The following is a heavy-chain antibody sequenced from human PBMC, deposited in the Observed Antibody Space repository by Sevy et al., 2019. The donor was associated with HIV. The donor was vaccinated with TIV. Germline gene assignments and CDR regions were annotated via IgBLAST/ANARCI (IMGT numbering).Heavy chain of an antibody. J-gene: IGHJ5*02. D-gene: IGHD2-15*01. V-gene: IGHV3-30-3*01. CDR2: ISSDGDNT. Sequence: GGSLRLSCAASGFTFNDYALHWVRQAPGKGLEWVAIISSDGDNTYYADTVKGRFTISRDNSKNTVYLQMNRLRAEDTAFYYCVREGAPYRNIRYCSGNNCFYNCFDPWGQGTLVTVSS. CDR1: GFTFNDYA. CDR3: VREGAPYRNIRYCSGNNCFYNCFDP.